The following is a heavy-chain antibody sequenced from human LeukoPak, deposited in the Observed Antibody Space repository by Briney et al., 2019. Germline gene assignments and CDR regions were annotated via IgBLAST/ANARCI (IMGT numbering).Heavy chain of an antibody. CDR1: GYPFTHYG. Sequence: GASVKVSCKVSGYPFTHYGITWVRQAPGQSLEWLGWISGYNGNTYYAQRVQGRVTMTTDTPSSTGYLELRSLRSDDTAVYYCARSLGQWNDLDYWGQGTMVIVSS. D-gene: IGHD1-1*01. CDR2: ISGYNGNT. J-gene: IGHJ4*02. CDR3: ARSLGQWNDLDY. V-gene: IGHV1-18*01.